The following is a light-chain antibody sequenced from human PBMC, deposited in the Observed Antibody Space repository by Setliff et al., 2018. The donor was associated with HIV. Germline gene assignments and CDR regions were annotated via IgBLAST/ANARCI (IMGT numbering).Light chain of an antibody. CDR1: SSDVGYYDY. Sequence: HSALTQPASVSGSPGQSITISCTGTSSDVGYYDYVSWYQQHPGQAPRLMIYEVTNRPSGVSNRFSGSKSGNTASLTISGLQAEDEADYYCCSNTGSNTYVFGTGTKVTVL. V-gene: IGLV2-14*01. J-gene: IGLJ1*01. CDR3: CSNTGSNTYV. CDR2: EVT.